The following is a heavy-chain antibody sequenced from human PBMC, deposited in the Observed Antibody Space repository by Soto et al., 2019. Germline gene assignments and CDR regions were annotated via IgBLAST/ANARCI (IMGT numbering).Heavy chain of an antibody. CDR3: ARPKNRDVVRWNYRFLGNYGMDV. CDR1: GGTFSSYA. CDR2: IIPIFGTA. Sequence: ASVKVSCKASGGTFSSYAISWVRQAPGQGLEWMGGIIPIFGTANYAQKFQGRVTITADESTSTAYMELSSLRSEDTAVYYCARPKNRDVVRWNYRFLGNYGMDVWGQGTTVTVSS. V-gene: IGHV1-69*13. D-gene: IGHD1-7*01. J-gene: IGHJ6*02.